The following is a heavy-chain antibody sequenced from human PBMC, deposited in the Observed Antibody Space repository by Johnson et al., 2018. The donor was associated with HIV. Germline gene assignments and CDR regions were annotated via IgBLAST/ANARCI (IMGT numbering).Heavy chain of an antibody. V-gene: IGHV3-48*04. J-gene: IGHJ3*02. D-gene: IGHD5-18*01. CDR3: ARELRGGHTDAFDI. CDR1: GFTFSSYG. Sequence: VQLVESGGGVVQPGRSLRLSCAASGFTFSSYGMHWVRQAPGKGLEWVSYISSSGSTIYYADSVKGRFTISRDNAKNSLYLQMNSLRAEDTAVYYCARELRGGHTDAFDIWGQGTMVTVSS. CDR2: ISSSGSTI.